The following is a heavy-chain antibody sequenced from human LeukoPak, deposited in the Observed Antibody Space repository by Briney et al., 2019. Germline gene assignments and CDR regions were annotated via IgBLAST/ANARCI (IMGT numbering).Heavy chain of an antibody. CDR3: ARQGGYIASLAL. D-gene: IGHD5-12*01. CDR1: GGSISSYY. J-gene: IGHJ4*02. Sequence: SETLSLTCTVSGGSISSYYWSWIRQPPGKGPEWIGYISYSGNTNYNPSLKSRVTISVDTSKNQFSLKLTSVTAADTAVYYCARQGGYIASLALWGQGTLVTVSA. CDR2: ISYSGNT. V-gene: IGHV4-59*08.